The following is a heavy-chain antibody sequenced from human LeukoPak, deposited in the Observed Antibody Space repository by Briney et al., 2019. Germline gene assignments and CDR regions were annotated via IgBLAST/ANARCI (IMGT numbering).Heavy chain of an antibody. CDR2: IKSKTDGGTT. CDR3: TTDSHDYGDYYYFDY. CDR1: GFSFSDAW. Sequence: GGSLRLSCAASGFSFSDAWMNWVRQAPGKGLEWVGRIKSKTDGGTTDYAAPVKGRFTISRDDSKNTLYLQMNSLKTEDTAVYYCTTDSHDYGDYYYFDYWGQGTLVTVSS. D-gene: IGHD4-17*01. V-gene: IGHV3-15*07. J-gene: IGHJ4*02.